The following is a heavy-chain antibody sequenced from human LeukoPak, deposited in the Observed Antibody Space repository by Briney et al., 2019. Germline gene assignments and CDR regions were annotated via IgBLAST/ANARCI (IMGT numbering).Heavy chain of an antibody. V-gene: IGHV3-20*01. CDR1: GLTVSSNC. J-gene: IGHJ4*02. CDR2: INWNGGST. D-gene: IGHD3-22*01. CDR3: ARDGGAYYYDSSGYYYPSHFDY. Sequence: GGSLRLSCAASGLTVSSNCMSWVRQAPGKGLEWVSGINWNGGSTGYADSVKGRFTISRDNAKNSLYLQMNSLRAEDTALYHCARDGGAYYYDSSGYYYPSHFDYWGQGTLVTVSS.